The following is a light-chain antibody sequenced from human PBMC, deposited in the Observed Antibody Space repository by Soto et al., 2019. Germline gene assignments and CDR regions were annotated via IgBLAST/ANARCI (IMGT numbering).Light chain of an antibody. V-gene: IGLV2-14*01. Sequence: QSALTQPASVSGSPGQSITISCTGTSSVVGGYNYVSWYQQHPGKAPKLMIYDVSNRPSGLSNRFSGSKSGNTASLTISGLQAEDEADYYCSSYTSSSTRVFGTGTKVTVL. CDR2: DVS. CDR1: SSVVGGYNY. CDR3: SSYTSSSTRV. J-gene: IGLJ1*01.